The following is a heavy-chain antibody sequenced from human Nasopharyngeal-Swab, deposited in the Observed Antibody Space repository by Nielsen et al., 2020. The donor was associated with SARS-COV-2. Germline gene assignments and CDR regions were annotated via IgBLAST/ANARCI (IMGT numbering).Heavy chain of an antibody. Sequence: SVKVSCKASGGTFSSYAISWVRQAPGQGLEWMGWIIPIFGTANYAQKFQGRVTITADESTSTAYMELSSLRSEDTAVYYCARVGYSSSWDQRYYYGMDVWGQGTTVTVSS. V-gene: IGHV1-69*13. CDR3: ARVGYSSSWDQRYYYGMDV. J-gene: IGHJ6*02. CDR1: GGTFSSYA. CDR2: IIPIFGTA. D-gene: IGHD6-13*01.